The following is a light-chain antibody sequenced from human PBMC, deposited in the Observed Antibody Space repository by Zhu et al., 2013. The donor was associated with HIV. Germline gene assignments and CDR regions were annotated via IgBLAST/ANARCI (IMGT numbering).Light chain of an antibody. CDR3: QQYGSSPLT. CDR1: QSVGSN. CDR2: GAS. J-gene: IGKJ4*01. Sequence: DIVMTQSPGTLSVSPGERATLSCRASQSVGSNLAWYQQKPGQAPRLLISGASNRATGIPARFSGSGSGTDFTLTISSLEPEDFAVYYCQQYGSSPLTFGGGTKVEI. V-gene: IGKV3-15*01.